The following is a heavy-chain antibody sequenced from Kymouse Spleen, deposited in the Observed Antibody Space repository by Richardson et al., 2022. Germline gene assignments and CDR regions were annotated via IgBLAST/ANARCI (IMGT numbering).Heavy chain of an antibody. CDR2: INHSGST. CDR1: GGSFSGYY. V-gene: IGHV4-34*01. Sequence: QVQLQQWGAGLLKPSETLSLTCAVYGGSFSGYYWSWIRQPPGKGLEWIGEINHSGSTNYNPSLKSRVTISVDTSKNQFSLKLSSVTAADTAVYYCARGCTMVRGVPFYYYYYGMDVWGQGTTVTVSS. D-gene: IGHD3-10*01. CDR3: ARGCTMVRGVPFYYYYYGMDV. J-gene: IGHJ6*02.